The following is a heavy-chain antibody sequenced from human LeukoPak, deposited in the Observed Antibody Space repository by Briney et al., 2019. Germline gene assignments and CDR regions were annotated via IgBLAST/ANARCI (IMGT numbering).Heavy chain of an antibody. Sequence: PGGSLRLSCAASGFTVSSNYMSWVRQAPGKGLEWVSVIYSGGSTYYADSVKGRFTISRDNSKNTLYLQMNSLRAEDTAVYYCAGAGWIQLWSYFDYWGQGTLVTVSS. CDR1: GFTVSSNY. CDR3: AGAGWIQLWSYFDY. V-gene: IGHV3-53*01. CDR2: IYSGGST. J-gene: IGHJ4*02. D-gene: IGHD5-18*01.